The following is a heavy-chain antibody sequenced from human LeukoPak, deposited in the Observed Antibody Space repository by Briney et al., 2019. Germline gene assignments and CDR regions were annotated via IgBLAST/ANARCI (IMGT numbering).Heavy chain of an antibody. V-gene: IGHV1-2*02. J-gene: IGHJ4*02. Sequence: ASVKVSCKASGYTFTGYFMHWVRQAPGQGLEWMGWINPNSGGTNYAQKFQGRVTMTRDTSISTAYMELSRLRSDDTAVYYCARDGGGIDYYGSGNLKLDYWGQGTLVTVSS. CDR2: INPNSGGT. D-gene: IGHD3-10*01. CDR3: ARDGGGIDYYGSGNLKLDY. CDR1: GYTFTGYF.